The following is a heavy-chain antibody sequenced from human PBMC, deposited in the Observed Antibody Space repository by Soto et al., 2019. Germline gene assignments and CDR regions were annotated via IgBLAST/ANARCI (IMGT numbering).Heavy chain of an antibody. CDR1: GFTFSSYA. D-gene: IGHD4-4*01. CDR2: ISYDGSNK. V-gene: IGHV3-30-3*01. Sequence: QVQLVESGGGVVQPGRSLRLSCAASGFTFSSYAMHWVRQAPGKGLERVAVISYDGSNKYYADSVKGRFTISRDNSKNTLYLQMNSLRAEDTAVYYCARHLWRDDYNWGYFDLWGRGTLVTVSS. J-gene: IGHJ2*01. CDR3: ARHLWRDDYNWGYFDL.